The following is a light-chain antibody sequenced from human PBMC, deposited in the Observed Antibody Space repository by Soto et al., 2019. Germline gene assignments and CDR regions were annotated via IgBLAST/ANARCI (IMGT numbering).Light chain of an antibody. Sequence: DIQMTQSPSSLSASVGDRVTITCRARQSVSNFLNWYQQKPGKAPNLLIYATSNLHRGVPSRFSGSGSGTDFALTISSLQPEDSAVYYCQQSHSSPLSFGGGTKVDIK. CDR2: ATS. CDR1: QSVSNF. J-gene: IGKJ4*01. CDR3: QQSHSSPLS. V-gene: IGKV1-39*01.